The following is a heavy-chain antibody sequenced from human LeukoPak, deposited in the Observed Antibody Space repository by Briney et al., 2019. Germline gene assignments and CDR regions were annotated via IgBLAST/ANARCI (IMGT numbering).Heavy chain of an antibody. CDR2: IYYSGST. V-gene: IGHV4-59*01. CDR3: ARYNNRAFDI. CDR1: GGYISIYF. J-gene: IGHJ3*02. D-gene: IGHD1-1*01. Sequence: PSETLSLTCSVSGGYISIYFWSWIRQPPGKGLEWIGYIYYSGSTNYNPSLKSRVTISVDTSKNQFSLKLSSVTAADTAVYYCARYNNRAFDIWGQGTMVTVSS.